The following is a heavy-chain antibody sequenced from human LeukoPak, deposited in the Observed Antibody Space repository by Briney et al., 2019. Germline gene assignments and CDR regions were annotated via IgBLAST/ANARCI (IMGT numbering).Heavy chain of an antibody. Sequence: ASVKVSCKASGYTFTSYGISWVRQAPGHGLEWMGWISAYNGNTNYAQKLQGRVTMTTDTSTSTAYMELRSLRSDDTAVYYCARDVGCSSTSCYALFDYWGQGTLVTVSS. CDR3: ARDVGCSSTSCYALFDY. V-gene: IGHV1-18*04. CDR2: ISAYNGNT. CDR1: GYTFTSYG. J-gene: IGHJ4*02. D-gene: IGHD2-2*01.